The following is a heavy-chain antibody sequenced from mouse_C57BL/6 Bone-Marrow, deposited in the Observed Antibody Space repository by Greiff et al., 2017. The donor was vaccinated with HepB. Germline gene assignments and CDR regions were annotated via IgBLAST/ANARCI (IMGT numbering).Heavy chain of an antibody. CDR1: GYTFTDHT. CDR3: ARGLYAVYYAMDY. Sequence: VQLQQSDAELVKPGASVKISCKVSGYTFTDHTIHWMKQRPEQGLEWIGYIYPRDGSTKYNEKFKGKATLTADKSSSTAYMQLNSLTSEDSAVYCCARGLYAVYYAMDYWGQGTSVTVSS. CDR2: IYPRDGST. J-gene: IGHJ4*01. V-gene: IGHV1-78*01. D-gene: IGHD3-1*01.